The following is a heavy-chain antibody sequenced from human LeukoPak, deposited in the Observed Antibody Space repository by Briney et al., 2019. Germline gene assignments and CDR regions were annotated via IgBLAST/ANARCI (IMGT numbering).Heavy chain of an antibody. V-gene: IGHV3-21*01. Sequence: GGSLRLSCAASGFTYRSYSKKWVRHAPEEGLEWVSSISSSSSYIYYADSVKGRFTISRDNAKNSLYLQMNSLRAQDTAVYYGAVFKAAAGTRWGQGTLVTVSS. CDR1: GFTYRSYS. D-gene: IGHD6-13*01. J-gene: IGHJ4*02. CDR3: AVFKAAAGTR. CDR2: ISSSSSYI.